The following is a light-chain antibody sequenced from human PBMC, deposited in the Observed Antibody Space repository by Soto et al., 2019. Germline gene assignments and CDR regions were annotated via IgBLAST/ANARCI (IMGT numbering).Light chain of an antibody. CDR2: VNT. Sequence: QSVLTQPPSVSGAPGQRVTISSAGGSSNIGARYDVNWYQQLPGTAPKLLIYVNTKRPSGVPDRFSGSKSGTSASLAITGLQAEDEADYYCQSYDSSLGGSVFGTGTKLTVL. CDR1: SSNIGARYD. J-gene: IGLJ1*01. V-gene: IGLV1-40*01. CDR3: QSYDSSLGGSV.